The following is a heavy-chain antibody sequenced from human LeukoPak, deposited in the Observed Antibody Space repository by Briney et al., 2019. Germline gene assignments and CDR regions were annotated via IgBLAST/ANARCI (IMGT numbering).Heavy chain of an antibody. J-gene: IGHJ4*02. CDR2: IYYSGSA. Sequence: PWETLSLTCTVSGGSISCYYWSWIRQPPGKGLEWIGYIYYSGSANYNPSLKSRVTISVDTSKNQFSRKLSSVTAADTAVYYCASSPQLATTFDYWGQGTLVTVSS. V-gene: IGHV4-59*01. D-gene: IGHD2-2*01. CDR3: ASSPQLATTFDY. CDR1: GGSISCYY.